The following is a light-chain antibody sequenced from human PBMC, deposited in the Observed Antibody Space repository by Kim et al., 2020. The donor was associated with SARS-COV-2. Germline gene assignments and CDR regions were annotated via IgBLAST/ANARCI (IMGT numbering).Light chain of an antibody. CDR1: KLGDKY. V-gene: IGLV3-1*01. Sequence: SVSPGQTASITCSGDKLGDKYVCWYQQKPGQSPVLVIYQDSKRPSGIPERFSGSNSGNIATLTISGTQAMDEADYYCQAWDSSTAVFGGGTQLTVL. CDR3: QAWDSSTAV. CDR2: QDS. J-gene: IGLJ3*02.